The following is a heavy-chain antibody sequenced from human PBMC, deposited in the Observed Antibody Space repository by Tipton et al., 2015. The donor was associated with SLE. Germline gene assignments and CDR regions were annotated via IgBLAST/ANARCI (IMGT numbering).Heavy chain of an antibody. CDR1: GGSMSSILAH. CDR2: VHHTGGN. J-gene: IGHJ5*02. D-gene: IGHD3-22*01. V-gene: IGHV4-39*07. Sequence: TLSLTCTVSGGSMSSILAHWAWIRQPPGKGLEWVGEVHHTGGNNYNPSLRSRVTISMDTSKSQFSLTLKSVTAADTAVYFCARGELIEGFDPWGQGTLVTVAA. CDR3: ARGELIEGFDP.